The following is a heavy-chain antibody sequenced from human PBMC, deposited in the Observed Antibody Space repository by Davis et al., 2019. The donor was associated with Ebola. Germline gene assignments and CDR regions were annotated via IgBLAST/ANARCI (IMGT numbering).Heavy chain of an antibody. CDR2: LCVTGGTT. V-gene: IGHV3-23*01. D-gene: IGHD5-12*01. CDR1: GFTFSTYA. CDR3: EKGTPGDYYRSWFDY. Sequence: PGGSLRLSCAASGFTFSTYAMSWVRQAAGKGLEWVSTLCVTGGTTYYADSVKGRFTISRDNSKHTMYLQLNSLRAEDTAVYYCEKGTPGDYYRSWFDYWGQGTLVTVSS. J-gene: IGHJ4*02.